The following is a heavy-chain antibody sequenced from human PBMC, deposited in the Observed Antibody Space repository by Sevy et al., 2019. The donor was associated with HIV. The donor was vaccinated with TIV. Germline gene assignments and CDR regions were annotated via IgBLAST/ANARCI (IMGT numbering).Heavy chain of an antibody. CDR1: GYTFTSYD. J-gene: IGHJ4*02. CDR2: MNPKSGNT. D-gene: IGHD3-22*01. CDR3: ARRCGDYDSGNSCPY. Sequence: ASVKVSCKASGYTFTSYDINWVRQATGQGLEWMGWMNPKSGNTGYAQKFQGRVTMTRDTSISTAYMELSCLRSEDTGVYYCARRCGDYDSGNSCPYWGQGTLVTVSS. V-gene: IGHV1-8*01.